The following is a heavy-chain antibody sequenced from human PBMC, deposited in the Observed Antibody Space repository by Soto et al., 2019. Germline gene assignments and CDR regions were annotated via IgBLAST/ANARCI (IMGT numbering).Heavy chain of an antibody. CDR2: ISAYNGNT. CDR3: ARVGGYRLHDWFDP. V-gene: IGHV1-18*01. CDR1: GYSFNSYG. Sequence: ASVKVSSEASGYSFNSYGISWGRQAPGQGLEWMGWISAYNGNTNYAQKLQGGVTMTTDTSTSTAYMELRSLRSDDTALYCCARVGGYRLHDWFDPWGQGTLDTVSP. J-gene: IGHJ5*02. D-gene: IGHD4-4*01.